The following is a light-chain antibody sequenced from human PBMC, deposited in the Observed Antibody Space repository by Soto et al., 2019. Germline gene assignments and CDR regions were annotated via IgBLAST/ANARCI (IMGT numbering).Light chain of an antibody. J-gene: IGLJ3*02. CDR3: AAWDDSLNGWV. CDR2: YDD. Sequence: QSVLTQPPSVSAAPRQRVTISCSGSSSNIGNNAVNWYQQFPGKAPNLLIYYDDLLPSGVSDRFSGSKSGTSASLAISGLQSEDEADYYCAAWDDSLNGWVFGGGTKLTVL. V-gene: IGLV1-36*01. CDR1: SSNIGNNA.